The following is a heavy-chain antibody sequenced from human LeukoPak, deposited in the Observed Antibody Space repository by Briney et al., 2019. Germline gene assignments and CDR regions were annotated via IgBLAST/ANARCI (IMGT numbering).Heavy chain of an antibody. V-gene: IGHV1-8*01. CDR1: GYTFTSYD. Sequence: ASVKVSCKASGYTFTSYDINWVRQATGQGLEWMGWMNPNSGNTGYAQKFQGRVTMTRNTSISTAYMELSSLRSEDTAVYYCARDFVSVGDSSGYYYGNYYYYYYMDVWGKGTTVTVSS. D-gene: IGHD3-22*01. CDR3: ARDFVSVGDSSGYYYGNYYYYYYMDV. J-gene: IGHJ6*03. CDR2: MNPNSGNT.